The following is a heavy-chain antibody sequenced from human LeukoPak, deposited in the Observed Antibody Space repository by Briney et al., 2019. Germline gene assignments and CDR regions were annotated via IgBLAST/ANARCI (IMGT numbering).Heavy chain of an antibody. D-gene: IGHD3-10*01. CDR2: INHSGST. V-gene: IGHV4-34*01. CDR3: ARGLHHTYYYGSGSYYFDY. CDR1: GGSFSGYY. Sequence: SETLSLTCAVYGGSFSGYYWSWIRQPPGKGLEWIREINHSGSTNYNPSLKSRVTISVDTSKNQFSLKLSSVTAADTAVYYCARGLHHTYYYGSGSYYFDYWGQGTLVTVPS. J-gene: IGHJ4*02.